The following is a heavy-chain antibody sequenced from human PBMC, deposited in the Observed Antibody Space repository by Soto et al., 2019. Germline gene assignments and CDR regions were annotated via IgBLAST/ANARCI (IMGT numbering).Heavy chain of an antibody. Sequence: QVQLVESGGGVVQPGRSLRLSCAASGFTFSSYAMHWVRRAPGKGLEWMAVMSYDGSNKYYADSVKGRFTISRDNSKNALYLHMNSVRPEDTALYYCARDGGACWGQGTLVIVSS. J-gene: IGHJ4*02. V-gene: IGHV3-30-3*01. CDR1: GFTFSSYA. D-gene: IGHD3-16*01. CDR2: MSYDGSNK. CDR3: ARDGGAC.